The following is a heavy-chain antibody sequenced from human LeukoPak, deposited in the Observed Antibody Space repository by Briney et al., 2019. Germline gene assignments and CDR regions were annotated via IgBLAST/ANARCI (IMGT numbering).Heavy chain of an antibody. D-gene: IGHD1-26*01. V-gene: IGHV4-34*01. Sequence: PSETLSLTCAVYGGSFSGYYWSWIRQPPGKGLEWIGEINHSGSTNYNPSLKSRVTISVDTSENQFSLKLSSVTAADTAVYYCARHRTLYSGSYLFRPWGQGTLVTVSS. CDR2: INHSGST. CDR1: GGSFSGYY. CDR3: ARHRTLYSGSYLFRP. J-gene: IGHJ5*02.